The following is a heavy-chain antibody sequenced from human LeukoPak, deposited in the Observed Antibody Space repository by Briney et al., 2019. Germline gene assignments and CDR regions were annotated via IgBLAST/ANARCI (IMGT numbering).Heavy chain of an antibody. D-gene: IGHD3-3*01. V-gene: IGHV4-38-2*02. Sequence: SETLSLTCTVSGYSISSGYYWGWIRQPPGKGLEWIGSIYHSGSTYYNPSLKSRVTMSVDTSKNQFSLKLTSVTAADTAVYYCARYDFNKFFDYWGQGTLVTVSS. CDR2: IYHSGST. CDR3: ARYDFNKFFDY. J-gene: IGHJ4*02. CDR1: GYSISSGYY.